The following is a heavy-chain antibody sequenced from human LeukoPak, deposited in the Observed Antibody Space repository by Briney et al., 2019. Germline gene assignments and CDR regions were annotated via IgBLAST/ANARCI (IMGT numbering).Heavy chain of an antibody. D-gene: IGHD2-2*01. CDR2: IYHSGST. CDR1: GGSISSGDYY. V-gene: IGHV4-30-2*01. J-gene: IGHJ5*02. Sequence: PSQTLSLTCTVSGGSISSGDYYWSWIRQPPGKGLEWIGYIYHSGSTYYNPSLKSRVTISVDRSKNQFSLKLSSVTAADTAVYYCARGWGYCSSTSCRTKWNWFDPWGQGTLVTVSS. CDR3: ARGWGYCSSTSCRTKWNWFDP.